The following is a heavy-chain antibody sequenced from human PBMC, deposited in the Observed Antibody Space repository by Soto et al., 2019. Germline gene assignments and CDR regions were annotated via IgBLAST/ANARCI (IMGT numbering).Heavy chain of an antibody. J-gene: IGHJ4*02. V-gene: IGHV4-31*03. CDR2: IYYSGST. CDR1: GGSISSGGYY. D-gene: IGHD5-18*01. CDR3: ARRNVDTAMVDDY. Sequence: SETLSLTYTVSGGSISSGGYYWSWIRQHPGKGLEWIGYIYYSGSTYYNPSLKSRVTISVDTSKNQFSLKLSSVTAADTAVYYCARRNVDTAMVDDYWGQGTLVTVSS.